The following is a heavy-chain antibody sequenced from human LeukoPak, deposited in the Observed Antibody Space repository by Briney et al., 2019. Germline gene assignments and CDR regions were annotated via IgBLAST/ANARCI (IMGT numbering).Heavy chain of an antibody. Sequence: GGTLRLSCAASGFTFSSYAMSWGRQAPGKGVEWVSGISGSGSSTYYASSVKGRFTISRHNSKTTLYLQMNSLRAEDTAVYYCANCPEVAATLGYYYYMDVWGKGTTVTVSS. CDR2: ISGSGSST. J-gene: IGHJ6*03. D-gene: IGHD2-15*01. CDR3: ANCPEVAATLGYYYYMDV. V-gene: IGHV3-23*01. CDR1: GFTFSSYA.